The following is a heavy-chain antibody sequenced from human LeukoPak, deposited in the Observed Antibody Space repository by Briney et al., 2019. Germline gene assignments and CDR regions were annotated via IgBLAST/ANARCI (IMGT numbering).Heavy chain of an antibody. Sequence: GRSLRLSCAASGFTFSSYGMHWVRQAPGKGLEWVAVISYDGSNKYYADSVKGRFTISRDNSKNTLYLQMNSLRAEDTAVYYCARDLFTVTTGSYMDVWGKGTTVTVSS. V-gene: IGHV3-30*03. CDR2: ISYDGSNK. CDR3: ARDLFTVTTGSYMDV. D-gene: IGHD4-17*01. J-gene: IGHJ6*03. CDR1: GFTFSSYG.